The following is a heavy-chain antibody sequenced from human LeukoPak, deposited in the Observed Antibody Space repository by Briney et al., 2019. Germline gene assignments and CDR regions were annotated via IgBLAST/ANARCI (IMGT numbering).Heavy chain of an antibody. CDR2: ISGSGGST. CDR3: ARGVVVVVAATPDYYGMDV. J-gene: IGHJ6*02. CDR1: GFTFSTYA. D-gene: IGHD2-15*01. Sequence: GGSLRLSCAASGFTFSTYAMSWVRQAPGKGLEWVSAISGSGGSTYYADSVKGRFTISRDNSKNTLYLQMNSLRAEDTAVYYCARGVVVVVAATPDYYGMDVWGQGTTVTVSS. V-gene: IGHV3-23*01.